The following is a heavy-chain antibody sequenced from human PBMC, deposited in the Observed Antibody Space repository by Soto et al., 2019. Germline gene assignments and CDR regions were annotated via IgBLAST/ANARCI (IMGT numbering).Heavy chain of an antibody. J-gene: IGHJ4*02. CDR3: EKTAEAVAGTVYGY. CDR2: VSGRGGTT. V-gene: IGHV3-23*01. CDR1: GFTFNSYA. D-gene: IGHD6-19*01. Sequence: GVSLRLSCSASGFTFNSYAMGWVRQAPGKGLEWVSAVSGRGGTTYYADSVKGRFTISRDNSENTLYLQLNSLRAEDTAVYYCEKTAEAVAGTVYGYWGQGTQVTVYS.